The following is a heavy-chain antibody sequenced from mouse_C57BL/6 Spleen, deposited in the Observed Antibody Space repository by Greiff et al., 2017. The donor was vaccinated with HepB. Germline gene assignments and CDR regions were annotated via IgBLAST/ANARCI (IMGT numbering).Heavy chain of an antibody. V-gene: IGHV5-9*01. CDR3: ARQGHYDYDEAWFAY. CDR1: GFTFSSYT. J-gene: IGHJ3*01. Sequence: EVKLVESGGGLVKPGGSLKLSCAASGFTFSSYTMSWVRQTPEKRLEWVATISGGGGNTYYPDSVKGRFTISRDNAKNTLYLQMSSLRSEDTALYYCARQGHYDYDEAWFAYGGQGTLVTVSA. CDR2: ISGGGGNT. D-gene: IGHD2-4*01.